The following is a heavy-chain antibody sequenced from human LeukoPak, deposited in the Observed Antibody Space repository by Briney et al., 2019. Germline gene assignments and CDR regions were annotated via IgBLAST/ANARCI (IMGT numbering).Heavy chain of an antibody. CDR2: INHSGST. Sequence: SETLSLTCAVYGGSFGGYYWSWIRQPPGKGLEWIGEINHSGSTNYNPSLKSRVTVSVDTSKNQFSLKLSSVTAADTAVYYCASTADDCSSTSCYTRAPPDYWGQGTLVTVSS. D-gene: IGHD2-2*02. J-gene: IGHJ4*02. V-gene: IGHV4-34*01. CDR3: ASTADDCSSTSCYTRAPPDY. CDR1: GGSFGGYY.